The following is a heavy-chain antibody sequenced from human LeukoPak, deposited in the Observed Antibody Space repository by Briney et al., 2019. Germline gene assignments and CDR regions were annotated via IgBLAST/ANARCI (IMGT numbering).Heavy chain of an antibody. CDR1: GFTFSHYW. CDR2: IKQDGSDK. V-gene: IGHV3-7*01. CDR3: ARDFRFLDDY. J-gene: IGHJ4*02. Sequence: GGSLRLSCAASGFTFSHYWMSWVRQAPGKGLEWVANIKQDGSDKYYVDSVKGRFTISRDNAKNSLYLQMNSLRAEDTAVYYCARDFRFLDDYWGQGTLVTVSS. D-gene: IGHD3-3*01.